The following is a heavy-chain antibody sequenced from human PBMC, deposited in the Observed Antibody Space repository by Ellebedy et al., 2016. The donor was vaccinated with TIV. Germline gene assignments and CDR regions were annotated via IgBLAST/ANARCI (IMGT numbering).Heavy chain of an antibody. CDR3: ARGGGLFDY. CDR2: MYYSGSA. CDR1: GDSISSGTYY. V-gene: IGHV4-39*07. J-gene: IGHJ4*02. Sequence: MPSETLSLTCSVSGDSISSGTYYWGWIRQPPGKGLEWIVNMYYSGSAYYNPSLKSRITMSVDRSKNQFSLKLSSVTAADTAVYYCARGGGLFDYWGQGTLVTVSS. D-gene: IGHD2-15*01.